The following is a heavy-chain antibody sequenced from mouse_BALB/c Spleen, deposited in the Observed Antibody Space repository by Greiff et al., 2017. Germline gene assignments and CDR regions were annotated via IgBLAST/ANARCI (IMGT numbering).Heavy chain of an antibody. V-gene: IGHV1-63*02. CDR3: AREGAFAHEGDYYAMDY. CDR2: IYPGGGYT. J-gene: IGHJ4*01. CDR1: GYTFTNYW. Sequence: QVQLKESGAELVRPGTSVKISCKASGYTFTNYWLGWVKQRPGHGLEWIGDIYPGGGYTNYNEKFKGKATLTADTSSSTAYMQLSSLTSEDSAVYFCAREGAFAHEGDYYAMDYWGQGTSVTVSS.